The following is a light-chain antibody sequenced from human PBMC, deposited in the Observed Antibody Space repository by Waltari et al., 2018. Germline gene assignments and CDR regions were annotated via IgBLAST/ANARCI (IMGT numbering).Light chain of an antibody. CDR2: DAS. J-gene: IGKJ2*01. CDR3: QQRSSWPYT. CDR1: QTVGTY. Sequence: ELVLTQSPATLSLSPGERATLFCRAIQTVGTYLAWYQQKPGQPPRLLIFDASSRSTGIPAKFRGSGSGTDFTLTVSNLEPEDFAVYFCQQRSSWPYTFGQGTRLEI. V-gene: IGKV3-11*01.